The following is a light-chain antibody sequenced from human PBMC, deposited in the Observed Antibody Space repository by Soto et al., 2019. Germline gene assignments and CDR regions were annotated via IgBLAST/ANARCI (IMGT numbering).Light chain of an antibody. CDR3: MQALQTWT. J-gene: IGKJ1*01. CDR1: QSLLHSNGYNY. CDR2: LGS. V-gene: IGKV2-28*01. Sequence: DIVMTQSPLSLPVTPGEPASISCRSSQSLLHSNGYNYLDWYLQKPGKSAQLLIYLGSNRASGVPDRFSGSGSGTYFTLKISIVEAEDIGVYYCMQALQTWTFGQGTKVEIK.